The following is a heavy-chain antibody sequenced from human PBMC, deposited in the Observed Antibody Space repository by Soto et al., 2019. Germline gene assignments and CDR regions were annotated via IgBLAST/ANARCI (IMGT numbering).Heavy chain of an antibody. V-gene: IGHV3-21*01. J-gene: IGHJ4*02. D-gene: IGHD3-22*01. CDR1: GFTFSSYS. CDR2: ISSSSYI. CDR3: ARDWADYYDNVY. Sequence: LRLSCAASGFTFSSYSMNWVRQAPGKGLEWVSSISSSSYIYYADSVKGRFTISRDNAKNSLYLQMNSLRAEDTAVYYCARDWADYYDNVYWGQGTLVTVSS.